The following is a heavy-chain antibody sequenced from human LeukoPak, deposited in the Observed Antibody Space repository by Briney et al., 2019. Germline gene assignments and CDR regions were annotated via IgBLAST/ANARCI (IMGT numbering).Heavy chain of an antibody. CDR3: ARDQRRWGSQYFDY. J-gene: IGHJ4*02. D-gene: IGHD4-23*01. V-gene: IGHV6-1*01. Sequence: SQTLSLTCAISGDSVSSNSAAWNWIRQSPSRGLEWLGRTYYRSKWHNDYAVSVKSRITINPDTSKNQFSLQLNSVTAADTAVYYCARDQRRWGSQYFDYWGQGTLVTVSS. CDR1: GDSVSSNSAA. CDR2: TYYRSKWHN.